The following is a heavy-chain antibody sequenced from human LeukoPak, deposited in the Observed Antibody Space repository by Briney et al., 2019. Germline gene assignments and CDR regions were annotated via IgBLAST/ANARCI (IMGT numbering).Heavy chain of an antibody. CDR2: MSPNSGNT. CDR1: GYTFSSYD. V-gene: IGHV1-8*03. D-gene: IGHD3-10*01. CDR3: ARALTMVRGEVPSY. J-gene: IGHJ4*02. Sequence: ASVKVSCKASGYTFSSYDVNWVRQATGQGLEWMGWMSPNSGNTGYAQKFQGRVTISRNTSISTAYMELSSLRSEDTAVYYCARALTMVRGEVPSYWGQGTLVTVSS.